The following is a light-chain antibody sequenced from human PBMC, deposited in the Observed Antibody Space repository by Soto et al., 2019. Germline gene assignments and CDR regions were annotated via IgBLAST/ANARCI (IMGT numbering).Light chain of an antibody. CDR1: SGSVSTNYY. CDR3: VLFMNVGPWV. J-gene: IGLJ3*02. CDR2: NTN. Sequence: QTVVTQEPSFSVSPGGTVTLTCGLNSGSVSTNYYPAWYQQTPGQAPRTLIYNTNTRSSGVPDRFSGSILGNKAALTISGAQADDESDYYCVLFMNVGPWVFGGGTKVTVL. V-gene: IGLV8-61*01.